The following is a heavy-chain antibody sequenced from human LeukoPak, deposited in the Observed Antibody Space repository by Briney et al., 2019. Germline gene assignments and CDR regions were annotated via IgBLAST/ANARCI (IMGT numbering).Heavy chain of an antibody. Sequence: PSETLSLTCAVYGGSFSGYHWGWIRQPPGKGLEWIGSIYHSGSTYYNPSLKSRVTISVDTSKNQFSLKLSSVTAADTAVYYCARVAWHGDSSYYFDYWGQGTLVTVSS. V-gene: IGHV4-38-2*01. D-gene: IGHD4-17*01. CDR3: ARVAWHGDSSYYFDY. CDR2: IYHSGST. J-gene: IGHJ4*02. CDR1: GGSFSGYH.